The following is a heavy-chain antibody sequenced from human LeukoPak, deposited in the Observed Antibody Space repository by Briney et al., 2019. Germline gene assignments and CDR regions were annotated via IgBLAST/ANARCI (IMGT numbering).Heavy chain of an antibody. V-gene: IGHV5-51*01. CDR1: GYSFTSYW. D-gene: IGHD3-10*01. Sequence: GESLKISCKGSGYSFTSYWIGWVRQMPGKGLEWMGIIYPGDSDTRYSPSFQGQVTISADKSISTAYLQWSSLKASDTAMYYCARHGREYYYGSGSRPLDYWGQGTLVTVSS. J-gene: IGHJ4*02. CDR2: IYPGDSDT. CDR3: ARHGREYYYGSGSRPLDY.